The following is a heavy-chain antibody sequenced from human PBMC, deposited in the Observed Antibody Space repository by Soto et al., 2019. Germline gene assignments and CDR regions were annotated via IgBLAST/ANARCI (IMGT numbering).Heavy chain of an antibody. CDR3: AKNEDEGSPSTNAFDS. J-gene: IGHJ3*02. V-gene: IGHV3-23*01. Sequence: EVQLLESGGGLVQPGGSLRLSCAASGFTFSSYAMSWVRQAPGKGLEWVSAISGSGGSTYYADSVKGRFTISRDNSKNPLYLHMSSLRADDTAVYYCAKNEDEGSPSTNAFDSWGQGTMVTVSS. CDR1: GFTFSSYA. CDR2: ISGSGGST. D-gene: IGHD2-8*01.